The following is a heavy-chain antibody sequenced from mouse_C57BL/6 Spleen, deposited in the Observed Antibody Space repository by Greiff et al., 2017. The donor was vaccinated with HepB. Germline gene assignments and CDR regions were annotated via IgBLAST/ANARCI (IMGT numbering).Heavy chain of an antibody. D-gene: IGHD2-5*01. CDR2: ISSGSSTI. Sequence: EVQGVESGGGLVKPGGSLKLSCAASGFTFSDYGMHWVRQAPEKGLEWVAYISSGSSTIYYADTVKGRFTISRDNAKNTVFLQMTSLRSEDTAMYDGAMGFHYISYSYYYAMDYWGQGTSVTVSS. V-gene: IGHV5-17*01. CDR1: GFTFSDYG. CDR3: AMGFHYISYSYYYAMDY. J-gene: IGHJ4*01.